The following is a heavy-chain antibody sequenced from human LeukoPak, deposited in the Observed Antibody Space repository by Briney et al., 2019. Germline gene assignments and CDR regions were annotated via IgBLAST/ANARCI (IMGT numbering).Heavy chain of an antibody. V-gene: IGHV4-4*02. J-gene: IGHJ3*01. CDR1: GGSISSSNW. CDR2: IYYSGST. Sequence: PSETLSLTCAVSGGSISSSNWWSWVRQPPGKGLEWIGNIYYSGSTYYNPSLKSRVTISVDTSKNHFSLKLNSVTAADTAVYYCAKPSNYYGSATDAFDFWGQGTMVTVSS. CDR3: AKPSNYYGSATDAFDF. D-gene: IGHD3-10*01.